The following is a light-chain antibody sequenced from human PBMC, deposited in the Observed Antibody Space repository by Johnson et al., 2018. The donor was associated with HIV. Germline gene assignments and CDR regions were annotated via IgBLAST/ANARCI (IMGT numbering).Light chain of an antibody. V-gene: IGLV1-51*01. CDR1: SSNIGNNY. CDR3: GTWDTSLGAHYV. Sequence: QSVLTQPPSVSAAPGQMVSISCSGSSSNIGNNYVSWYQQLPGTAPKLLIYDNNKRPSGIPDRFSASKSGTSATLDITGLQTGDEADYYCGTWDTSLGAHYVFGTGTEVTVL. J-gene: IGLJ1*01. CDR2: DNN.